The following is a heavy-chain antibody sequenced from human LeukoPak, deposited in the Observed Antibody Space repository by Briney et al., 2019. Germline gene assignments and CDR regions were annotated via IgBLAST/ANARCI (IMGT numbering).Heavy chain of an antibody. CDR2: IYHSGST. J-gene: IGHJ4*02. Sequence: PSQTLSLTCAVSGGSINSGGYSWSWIRQPPGKGLEWIGYIYHSGSTYYNPSLKSRVTISVDRSKNQFSLELNSVTAADTAVYYCARGGDWLFDYWGQGILVTVSS. D-gene: IGHD2-21*02. CDR1: GGSINSGGYS. V-gene: IGHV4-30-2*01. CDR3: ARGGDWLFDY.